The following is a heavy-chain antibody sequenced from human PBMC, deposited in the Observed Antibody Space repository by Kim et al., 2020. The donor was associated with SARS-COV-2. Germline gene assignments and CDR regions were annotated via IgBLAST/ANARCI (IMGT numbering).Heavy chain of an antibody. Sequence: LKSRVTISVDTSKNQFSRKLSSVTAADTAVYYCARHEADSSGYDTNWFDPWGQGTLVTVSS. D-gene: IGHD3-22*01. J-gene: IGHJ5*02. V-gene: IGHV4-39*01. CDR3: ARHEADSSGYDTNWFDP.